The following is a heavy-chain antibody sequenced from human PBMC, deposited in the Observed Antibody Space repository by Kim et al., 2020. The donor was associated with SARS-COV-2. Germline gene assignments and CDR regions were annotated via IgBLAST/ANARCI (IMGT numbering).Heavy chain of an antibody. CDR1: GFTFSSYE. Sequence: GGSLRLSCEASGFTFSSYEMNWVRQPPGKGLEWLSYISTSGNTMYYAAYVKGRFTISRDNAKNSVYLQMDSLRAEDTAVYYCARDRHYFYDYGMYVWGQGTTVTVSS. CDR2: ISTSGNTM. V-gene: IGHV3-48*03. CDR3: ARDRHYFYDYGMYV. J-gene: IGHJ6*02.